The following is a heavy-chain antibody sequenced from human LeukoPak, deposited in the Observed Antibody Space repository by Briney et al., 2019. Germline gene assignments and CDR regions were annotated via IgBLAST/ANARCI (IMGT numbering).Heavy chain of an antibody. CDR2: ISGSGGST. J-gene: IGHJ6*02. Sequence: PGGSLRLSCAASGFTFSSYAMSWFRQAPGKGLEWVSAISGSGGSTYYADSVKGRFTISRDNSKNTLYLQMNSLRAEDTAVYYCAKEGSSWRTYYYYYGMDVWGQGTTVTVSS. CDR3: AKEGSSWRTYYYYYGMDV. CDR1: GFTFSSYA. D-gene: IGHD6-13*01. V-gene: IGHV3-23*01.